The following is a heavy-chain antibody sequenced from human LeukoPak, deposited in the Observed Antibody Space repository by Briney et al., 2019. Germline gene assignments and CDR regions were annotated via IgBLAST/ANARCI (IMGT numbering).Heavy chain of an antibody. CDR2: IYYSGST. CDR3: ARLGYIVATYDY. J-gene: IGHJ4*02. D-gene: IGHD5-12*01. Sequence: PSQTLSLTCTVSGGSISSGGYYWSWIRQHPGKGLEWIGSIYYSGSTYYNPSLKSRVTISVDTSKNQFSLKLSSVTAADTAVYYCARLGYIVATYDYWGQGTLVTVSS. V-gene: IGHV4-39*01. CDR1: GGSISSGGYY.